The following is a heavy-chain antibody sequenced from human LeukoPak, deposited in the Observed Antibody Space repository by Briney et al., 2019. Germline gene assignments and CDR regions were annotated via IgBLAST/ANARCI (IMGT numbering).Heavy chain of an antibody. CDR1: GFTFSSYS. CDR3: ATGVRLYGAFDI. J-gene: IGHJ3*02. Sequence: GGTLRLSCAGSGFTFSSYSMSCVRQAPRKGLEWVSAISGSGGSTYYADSVKGRFTISRDNSKNTLYLQMNSLRAEDTAVYYCATGVRLYGAFDIWGQGTMVTVSS. CDR2: ISGSGGST. D-gene: IGHD2-8*01. V-gene: IGHV3-23*01.